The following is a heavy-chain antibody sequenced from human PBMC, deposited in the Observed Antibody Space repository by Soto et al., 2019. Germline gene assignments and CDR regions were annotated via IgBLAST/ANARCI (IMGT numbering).Heavy chain of an antibody. CDR3: ARYYDILTGYKSWFAP. CDR2: IYYSGST. V-gene: IGHV4-39*01. CDR1: GGSISSSSYY. J-gene: IGHJ5*02. Sequence: QLQLQESGPGLVKPSETLSLTCTVSGGSISSSSYYWGWIRQPPGKVLEWIGSIYYSGSTYYNPTLKSRVTISVDTSKNQFSLKLFSVTAADTAVYFCARYYDILTGYKSWFAPWGQGTLVTVSS. D-gene: IGHD3-9*01.